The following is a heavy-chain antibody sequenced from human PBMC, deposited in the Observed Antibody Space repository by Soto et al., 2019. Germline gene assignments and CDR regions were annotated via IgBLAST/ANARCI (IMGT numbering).Heavy chain of an antibody. CDR3: AGGLVQQPYWCDP. CDR1: GYTFTSYD. J-gene: IGHJ5*02. CDR2: MNPNSGDT. Sequence: AASVKVSCKASGYTFTSYDINWVRQATGQGLEWMGWMNPNSGDTGYAQKFQGRVTMTRNTSISTAYMELSSLRSEDTAVYYCAGGLVQQPYWCDPWGQGTLVTVSS. D-gene: IGHD6-13*01. V-gene: IGHV1-8*01.